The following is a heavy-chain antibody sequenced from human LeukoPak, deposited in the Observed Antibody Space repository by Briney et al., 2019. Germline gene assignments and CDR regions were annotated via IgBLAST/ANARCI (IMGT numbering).Heavy chain of an antibody. CDR3: ATPDYYDSSGYNRFDP. CDR2: INPNSGGT. J-gene: IGHJ5*02. V-gene: IGHV1-2*02. CDR1: GGTFSSYA. D-gene: IGHD3-22*01. Sequence: ASVKVSCKASGGTFSSYAISWVRQAPGQGLEWMGWINPNSGGTNYAQKFQGRVTMTRDTSISTAYMELSRLRSDDTAVYYCATPDYYDSSGYNRFDPWGQGTLVTVSS.